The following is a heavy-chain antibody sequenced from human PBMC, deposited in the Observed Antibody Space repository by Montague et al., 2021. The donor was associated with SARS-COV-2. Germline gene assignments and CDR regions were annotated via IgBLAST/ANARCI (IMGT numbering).Heavy chain of an antibody. V-gene: IGHV3-30-3*01. CDR1: GFTFSTYD. D-gene: IGHD2-15*01. CDR3: ARERGPGVYCSGATCTNYYYYYGLDV. J-gene: IGHJ6*02. Sequence: SLRLSCAASGFTFSTYDMNWVRQAPGKGLEWAAVLSNDANNAYYADSVKGRFTISRDTSKNTLYLQMNSLRAEDTAVYYCARERGPGVYCSGATCTNYYYYYGLDVWGQGTTVTVSS. CDR2: LSNDANNA.